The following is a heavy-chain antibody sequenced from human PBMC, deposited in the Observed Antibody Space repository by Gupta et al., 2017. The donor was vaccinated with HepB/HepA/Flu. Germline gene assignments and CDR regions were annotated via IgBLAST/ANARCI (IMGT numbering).Heavy chain of an antibody. CDR2: INPKTGGP. CDR3: ARDQRQNWGSSVDY. V-gene: IGHV1-2*02. CDR1: GYTFTGYN. D-gene: IGHD7-27*01. Sequence: QVQLVQSGAEVKKPGASVKVSCKASGYTFTGYNIPWVRQAPGQGLEWMGWINPKTGGPTSTQKFQGRVTMTRDTSISVVYMDLSRLTSDDTAVYYCARDQRQNWGSSVDYWGQGTLVTVSS. J-gene: IGHJ4*02.